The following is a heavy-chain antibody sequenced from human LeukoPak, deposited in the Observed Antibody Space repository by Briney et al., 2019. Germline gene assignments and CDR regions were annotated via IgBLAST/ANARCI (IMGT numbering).Heavy chain of an antibody. CDR2: FYHSGDT. D-gene: IGHD3-3*01. Sequence: SQTLSLTCTVSGDSINSGGYYWTWIRQFPGKGPEWIGYFYHSGDTYYNPSLKSRLVMSVDTSNNQFSLALSSVTAADTALYYCARAGVGRRYFFGLDVWGPGTTVTVSS. V-gene: IGHV4-31*03. CDR3: ARAGVGRRYFFGLDV. J-gene: IGHJ6*02. CDR1: GDSINSGGYY.